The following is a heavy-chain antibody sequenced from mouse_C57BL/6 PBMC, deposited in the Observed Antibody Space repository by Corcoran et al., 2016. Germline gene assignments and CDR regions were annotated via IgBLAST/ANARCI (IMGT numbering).Heavy chain of an antibody. V-gene: IGHV1-18*01. CDR3: ARSYYSNYYFDY. CDR1: GYTFTDYN. J-gene: IGHJ2*01. CDR2: INPNNGGT. Sequence: EVQLQQSGPELVKPGASVKIPCKASGYTFTDYNMDWVKQCHGKSLEWIGDINPNNGGTIYNQKFKGKATLTVDKSSSTAYMELRSLTSEDTAVYYCARSYYSNYYFDYWGQGTTLTVSS. D-gene: IGHD2-5*01.